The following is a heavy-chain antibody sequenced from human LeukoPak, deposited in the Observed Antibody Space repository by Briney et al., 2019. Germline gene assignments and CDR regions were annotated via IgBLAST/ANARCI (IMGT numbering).Heavy chain of an antibody. D-gene: IGHD3-22*01. CDR3: AKIGDSSGYPYAFDY. V-gene: IGHV3-23*01. CDR2: ISGSGGST. Sequence: RSGGSLRLSCAASGFTFSSYSMNWVRQAPGKGLEWVSAISGSGGSTYYADSVKGRFTISRDNSKNTLYLQMNSLRAEDTAVYYCAKIGDSSGYPYAFDYWGQGTLVTVSS. J-gene: IGHJ4*02. CDR1: GFTFSSYS.